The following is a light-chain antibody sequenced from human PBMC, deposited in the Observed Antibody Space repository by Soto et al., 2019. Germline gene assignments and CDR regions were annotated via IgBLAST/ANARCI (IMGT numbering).Light chain of an antibody. V-gene: IGLV2-14*01. CDR3: AAWDDSLNGYVV. Sequence: QSVLTQPASVSGSPGQSITISCTGTSSDVGGYNYVSWYQHHPGKAPKFMIYEVSNRPSGVSNRFSGSKSGNTASLTISGLQAEDEADYYCAAWDDSLNGYVVFGGGTKLTVL. CDR1: SSDVGGYNY. CDR2: EVS. J-gene: IGLJ2*01.